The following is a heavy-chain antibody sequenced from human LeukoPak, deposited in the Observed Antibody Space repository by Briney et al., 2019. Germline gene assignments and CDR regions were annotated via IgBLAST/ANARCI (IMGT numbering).Heavy chain of an antibody. CDR3: AREQYYYDSSGYPGERTNWFDP. CDR1: GYTFTTYG. V-gene: IGHV1-3*01. Sequence: ASVKVSCKASGYTFTTYGFNWVRQAPGQRLEWMGWINAGNGNTKYSQRFQGRVTITRDTSASTAYMELSSLRSEDTAVYYCAREQYYYDSSGYPGERTNWFDPWGQGTLVTVSS. J-gene: IGHJ5*02. D-gene: IGHD3-22*01. CDR2: INAGNGNT.